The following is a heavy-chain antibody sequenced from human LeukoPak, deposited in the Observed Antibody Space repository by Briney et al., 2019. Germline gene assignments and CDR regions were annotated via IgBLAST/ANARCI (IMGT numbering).Heavy chain of an antibody. CDR2: IYHSGTT. Sequence: SETLSLTCSVSGDSISTSYWWNWVRQTPAKGLDWIGEIYHSGTTNYNPSLRSRVTISVDKSKNQFSLKLNSVTAADTAVYYCARGGGRWTYFDYWGQGTLAIVSS. V-gene: IGHV4-4*02. J-gene: IGHJ4*02. CDR3: ARGGGRWTYFDY. CDR1: GDSISTSYW. D-gene: IGHD2-15*01.